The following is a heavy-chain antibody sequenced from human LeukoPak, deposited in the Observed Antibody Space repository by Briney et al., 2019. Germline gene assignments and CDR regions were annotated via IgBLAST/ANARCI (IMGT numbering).Heavy chain of an antibody. CDR1: GFTFSSYG. Sequence: GGSLRLSCAASGFTFSSYGMNWVREAPGKGLEWVAVIWNEGSNKYNADFVNGRFTNSRNNSKKMLYLKMNSMRAEDTAVYYCAKDDFDCSGGSRSEYYYYYYYMDVWGKGTTVTVSS. J-gene: IGHJ6*03. CDR3: AKDDFDCSGGSRSEYYYYYYYMDV. D-gene: IGHD2-15*01. V-gene: IGHV3-33*06. CDR2: IWNEGSNK.